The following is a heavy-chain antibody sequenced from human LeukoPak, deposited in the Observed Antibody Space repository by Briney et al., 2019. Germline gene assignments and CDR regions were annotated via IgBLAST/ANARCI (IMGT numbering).Heavy chain of an antibody. CDR2: IYYSGST. V-gene: IGHV4-39*01. CDR3: ASMYSSGWYDGFF. D-gene: IGHD6-19*01. J-gene: IGHJ4*02. CDR1: GGSISSSSYY. Sequence: PSETLSLTCTVSGGSISSSSYYWGWIRQPPGKGLEWIASIYYSGSTYYNPSLKSRVTISVYTSKNQFSLKLSSVTAADTAVYYCASMYSSGWYDGFFWGQGTLVTVSS.